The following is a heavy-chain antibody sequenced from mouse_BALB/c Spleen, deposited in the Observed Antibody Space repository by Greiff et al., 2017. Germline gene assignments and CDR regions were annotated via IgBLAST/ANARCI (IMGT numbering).Heavy chain of an antibody. CDR1: GYTFTDYE. CDR3: TRSSAYYGNSAWFAY. V-gene: IGHV1-15*01. Sequence: QVQLKQSGAELVRPGASVTLSCKASGYTFTDYEMHWVKQTPVHGLEWIGAIDPETGGTAYNQKFKGKATLTADKSSSTAYMELRSLTSEDSAVYYCTRSSAYYGNSAWFAYWGQGTLVTVSA. J-gene: IGHJ3*01. CDR2: IDPETGGT. D-gene: IGHD2-10*01.